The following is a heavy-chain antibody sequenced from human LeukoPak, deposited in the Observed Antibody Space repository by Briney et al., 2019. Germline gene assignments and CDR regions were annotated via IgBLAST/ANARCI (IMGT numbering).Heavy chain of an antibody. Sequence: SETLSLTCTVSGGSISSGSYYWRWIRQPAGKGLEWIGRIYTSGSTNYNPSLKSRVTISVDTSKNQFSLKLSSVTAADTAVYYCARRRIRNFDYWGQGTLVTVSS. D-gene: IGHD1-14*01. J-gene: IGHJ4*02. CDR3: ARRRIRNFDY. CDR1: GGSISSGSYY. CDR2: IYTSGST. V-gene: IGHV4-61*02.